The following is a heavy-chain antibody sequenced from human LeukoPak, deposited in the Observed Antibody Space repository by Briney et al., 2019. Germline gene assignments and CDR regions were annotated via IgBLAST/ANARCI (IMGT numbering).Heavy chain of an antibody. J-gene: IGHJ6*02. V-gene: IGHV3-66*02. CDR1: GFTVSSNY. Sequence: GGSLRLSCAASGFTVSSNYMSWVRQAPGKGLEWVSVIYSGGRTYYADSVKGRFTISRENSKNTLYLQMNSLRAEDTAVYYCARDQGDPYYYYGMDAWGQGTTVTVSS. CDR3: ARDQGDPYYYYGMDA. CDR2: IYSGGRT.